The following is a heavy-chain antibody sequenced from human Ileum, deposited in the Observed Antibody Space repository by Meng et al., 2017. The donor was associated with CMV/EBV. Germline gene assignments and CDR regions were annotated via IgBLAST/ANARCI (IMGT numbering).Heavy chain of an antibody. J-gene: IGHJ4*02. Sequence: GESLKISCAASGFTFSSYGMHWVRQAPGKGLEWVAFIRYDGSNKYYADSVKGRFTISRDNSKNTLYLQMNSLRAEDTAVYYCARDLWSGYWGQGTLVTVSS. CDR1: GFTFSSYG. D-gene: IGHD2-21*01. CDR2: IRYDGSNK. CDR3: ARDLWSGY. V-gene: IGHV3-30*02.